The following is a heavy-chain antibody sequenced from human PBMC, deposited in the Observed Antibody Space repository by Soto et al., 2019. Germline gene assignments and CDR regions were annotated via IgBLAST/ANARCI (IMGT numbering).Heavy chain of an antibody. CDR2: IYYSGST. CDR1: GGSISSYY. J-gene: IGHJ4*02. D-gene: IGHD3-10*01. CDR3: ARAGYYGSGSYLDY. Sequence: QVQLQESGPGLVKPSETLSLTCTVSGGSISSYYWSWIRQPPGKGLEWIGYIYYSGSTNYNPSLKSRVTISVDTSKNQFSLKLSSVTAADTAVYYCARAGYYGSGSYLDYWGQGTLVTVSS. V-gene: IGHV4-59*08.